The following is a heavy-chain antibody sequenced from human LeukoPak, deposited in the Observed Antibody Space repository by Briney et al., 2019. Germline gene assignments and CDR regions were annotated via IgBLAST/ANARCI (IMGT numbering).Heavy chain of an antibody. CDR3: ARSLYYYGSGGEDY. CDR1: GFTFSSYA. J-gene: IGHJ4*02. Sequence: GGSLRLSCAASGFTFSSYAMHWVRQAPGKGLEWVAVISYDGSNKYYADSVKGRFTISRDSSKNTLYLQMNSLRAEDTAVYYCARSLYYYGSGGEDYWGQGTLVTVSS. V-gene: IGHV3-30-3*01. CDR2: ISYDGSNK. D-gene: IGHD3-10*01.